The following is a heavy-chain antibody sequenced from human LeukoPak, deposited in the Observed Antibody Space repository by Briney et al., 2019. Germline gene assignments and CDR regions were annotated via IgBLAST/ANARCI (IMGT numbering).Heavy chain of an antibody. CDR2: INPNSGGT. J-gene: IGHJ6*03. CDR3: PSHSFRGTTTLEWLLGPYHMDV. CDR1: GYTFTGYY. V-gene: IGHV1-2*06. Sequence: ASVKVSCKASGYTFTGYYMHWVRQAPGQGLEWMGRINPNSGGTNYAQKFQGRVTMTRDTSISTAYMELSRLRSDDTAVYYCPSHSFRGTTTLEWLLGPYHMDVWGKGTTVTVSS. D-gene: IGHD3-3*01.